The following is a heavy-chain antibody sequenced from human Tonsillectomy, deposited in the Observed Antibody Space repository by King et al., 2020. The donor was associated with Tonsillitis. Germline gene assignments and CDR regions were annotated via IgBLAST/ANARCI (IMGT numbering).Heavy chain of an antibody. J-gene: IGHJ3*01. CDR2: IKNKNEGETT. D-gene: IGHD3-22*01. CDR1: GFPFSKAW. CDR3: TTDWGSGNYWVRAFDL. V-gene: IGHV3-15*01. Sequence: VQLVESGGGLVNPGGSLRLSCAASGFPFSKAWMTWVRQAPGKGLEWVGHIKNKNEGETTDFAAPVKGRFSISRDDSKAMLYLQLNSLKTDDTAVYYCTTDWGSGNYWVRAFDLWGQGTMVTVSS.